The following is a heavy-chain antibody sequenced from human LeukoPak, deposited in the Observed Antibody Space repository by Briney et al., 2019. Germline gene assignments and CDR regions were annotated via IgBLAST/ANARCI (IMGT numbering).Heavy chain of an antibody. CDR3: ASGLWFGELLSFS. J-gene: IGHJ5*02. Sequence: PSETLSLTCAASGYSISSGYYWGWIRQPPGKGLEWIGSIYHSGSTYYNPSLKSRVTISVDTSKNQFSLKLSSVTAADTAVYYCASGLWFGELLSFSWGQGTLVTVSS. D-gene: IGHD3-10*01. CDR2: IYHSGST. CDR1: GYSISSGYY. V-gene: IGHV4-38-2*01.